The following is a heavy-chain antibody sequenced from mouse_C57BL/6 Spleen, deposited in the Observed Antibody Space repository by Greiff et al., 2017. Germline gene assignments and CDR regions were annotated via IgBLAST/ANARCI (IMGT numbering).Heavy chain of an antibody. J-gene: IGHJ2*01. CDR2: IDPSDSYT. V-gene: IGHV1-50*01. CDR1: GYTFTSYW. CDR3: ARSKLGRGGFDY. Sequence: QVQLQQPGAELVKPGASVKLSCKASGYTFTSYWMQWVKQRPGQGLEWIGEIDPSDSYTNYNQKFKGKATLTVDTSSSTAYMQLSSLTSEDSAVYYCARSKLGRGGFDYWGQGTTLTVSS. D-gene: IGHD4-1*01.